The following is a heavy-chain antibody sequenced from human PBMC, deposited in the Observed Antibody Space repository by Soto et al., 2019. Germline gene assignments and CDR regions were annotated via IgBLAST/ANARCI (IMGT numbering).Heavy chain of an antibody. CDR3: ARASGYSYGKAHYYGMDV. D-gene: IGHD5-18*01. J-gene: IGHJ6*02. CDR2: IIPIFGTA. Sequence: SVKVSCKASGGTFSSYAISWVRQAPGQGLEWMGGIIPIFGTANYAQKFQGRVTITADESTSTAYMELSRLRSEDTAVYYCARASGYSYGKAHYYGMDVWGQGTTVTVSS. CDR1: GGTFSSYA. V-gene: IGHV1-69*13.